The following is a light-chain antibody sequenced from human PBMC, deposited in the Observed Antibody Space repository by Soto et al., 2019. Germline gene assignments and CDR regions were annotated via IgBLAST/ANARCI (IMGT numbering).Light chain of an antibody. V-gene: IGLV1-44*01. CDR3: AAWDDSLNGRV. Sequence: QSVLTQPPSASGTPGQRVTISCSGSNSKIGSNTVNWYQQLPGTAPKLLIYYDNPRPSGVPDRISGSKSGTSASLAISGLQSDDEADYYCAAWDDSLNGRVFGTGTKVTV. CDR1: NSKIGSNT. J-gene: IGLJ1*01. CDR2: YDN.